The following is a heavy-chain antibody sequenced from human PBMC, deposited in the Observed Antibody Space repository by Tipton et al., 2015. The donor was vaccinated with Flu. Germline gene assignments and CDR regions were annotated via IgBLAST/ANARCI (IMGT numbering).Heavy chain of an antibody. D-gene: IGHD3-16*01. CDR1: GASISSGSFY. CDR3: ARQRSYYDTSGPRGGGFYLDY. V-gene: IGHV4-61*02. CDR2: LYTAGGT. Sequence: TLSLTCTVSGASISSGSFYWTWLRQPAGKGLEWIGRLYTAGGTTYNSSLKSRVTISLDTPKNQFSLSLNSVTGADTAVYFCARQRSYYDTSGPRGGGFYLDYWGQGALVTVSS. J-gene: IGHJ4*02.